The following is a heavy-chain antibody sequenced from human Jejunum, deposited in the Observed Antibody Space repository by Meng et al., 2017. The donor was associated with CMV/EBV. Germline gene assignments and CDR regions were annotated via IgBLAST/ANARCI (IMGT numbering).Heavy chain of an antibody. J-gene: IGHJ3*02. CDR2: VYIGSST. CDR3: ARFSIVGRTNAFDI. Sequence: ASGFSVSTDNMCWVRQARGKGLEWVSSVYIGSSTDYADSVKGRFTISRDNPKNTLILQMNNLKAEDTALYYCARFSIVGRTNAFDIWGHGTMVTVSS. CDR1: GFSVSTDN. D-gene: IGHD1-26*01. V-gene: IGHV3-53*01.